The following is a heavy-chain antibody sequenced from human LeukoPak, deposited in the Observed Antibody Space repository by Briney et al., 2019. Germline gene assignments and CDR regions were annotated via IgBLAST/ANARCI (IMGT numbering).Heavy chain of an antibody. CDR3: ARQTPYGSGQFDY. D-gene: IGHD3-10*01. J-gene: IGHJ4*02. V-gene: IGHV4-39*01. CDR2: IYYSGST. Sequence: SETLSLTCTVSGGSISSSSYYWGWIRQPPGTGLEWIGSIYYSGSTYYNPSLKSRVTISVDTSKNQFSLKLSSVTAADTAVYYCARQTPYGSGQFDYWGQGTLVTVSS. CDR1: GGSISSSSYY.